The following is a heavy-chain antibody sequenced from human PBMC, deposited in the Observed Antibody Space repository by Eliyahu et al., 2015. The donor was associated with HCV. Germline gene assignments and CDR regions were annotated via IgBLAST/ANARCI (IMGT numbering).Heavy chain of an antibody. Sequence: LEWMGGFDPEDGETIYAQKFQGRVTMTEDTSTDTAYMELSSLRSEDTAVYYCATDQHYDSSGPSYGMDVWGQGTTVTVS. D-gene: IGHD3-22*01. CDR3: ATDQHYDSSGPSYGMDV. V-gene: IGHV1-24*01. CDR2: FDPEDGET. J-gene: IGHJ6*02.